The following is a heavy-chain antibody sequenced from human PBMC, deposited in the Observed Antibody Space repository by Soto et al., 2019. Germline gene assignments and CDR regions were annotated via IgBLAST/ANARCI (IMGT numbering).Heavy chain of an antibody. Sequence: QVQLQQWGAGLLKPSETLSLTCAVYGGSFSGYYWSWIRQPPGKGLEWIGEINHSGSTNYNPSLKSRVTLSVDTSKNQFSLKLSSVTAADTAVYYCARGPIGGNWFDPWGQGTLVTVSS. CDR3: ARGPIGGNWFDP. V-gene: IGHV4-34*01. J-gene: IGHJ5*02. CDR2: INHSGST. CDR1: GGSFSGYY.